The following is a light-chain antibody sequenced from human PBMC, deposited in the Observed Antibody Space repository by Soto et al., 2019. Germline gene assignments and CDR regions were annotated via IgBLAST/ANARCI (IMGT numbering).Light chain of an antibody. Sequence: DIQMTQSPSSLSASVGDTVTITFRASQSVSTYLNWYQQRPGKAPSLLIYDASTLQRGVPSRFSGSGSGTDVTLTSSNLQSEDFATYSCQQSYSTRLTFGQRPKVKVK. CDR1: QSVSTY. CDR3: QQSYSTRLT. V-gene: IGKV1-39*01. J-gene: IGKJ1*01. CDR2: DAS.